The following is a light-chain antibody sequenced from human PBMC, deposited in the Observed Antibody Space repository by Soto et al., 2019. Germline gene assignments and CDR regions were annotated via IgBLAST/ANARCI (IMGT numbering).Light chain of an antibody. CDR1: ESITNN. Sequence: EIVMTQSPATLSVSPGERATLSCWASESITNNLAWYQQRPGQAPILLICGASTRATGIPARFSGSGFGTEFTLTINSLQSEDFAVYYCQQYNNWPPSYTFGQGTKVDIK. J-gene: IGKJ2*01. CDR3: QQYNNWPPSYT. CDR2: GAS. V-gene: IGKV3-15*01.